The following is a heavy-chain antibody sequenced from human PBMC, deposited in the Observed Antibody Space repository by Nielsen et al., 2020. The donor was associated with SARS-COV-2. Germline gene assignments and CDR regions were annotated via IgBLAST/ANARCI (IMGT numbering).Heavy chain of an antibody. J-gene: IGHJ4*02. CDR3: ATGFDY. CDR2: INPNTGDA. Sequence: ASVKVSCKASGYTFTDYFIHWMRQVPGQGLEWMGRINPNTGDALYSQILQGRVTLTRDTSIATVFMEWRWLRFDDTAVYFCATGFDYWGQGTQITVS. V-gene: IGHV1-2*06. CDR1: GYTFTDYF.